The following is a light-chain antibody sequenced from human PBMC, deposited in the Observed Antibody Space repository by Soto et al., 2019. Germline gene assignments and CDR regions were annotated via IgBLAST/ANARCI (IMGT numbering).Light chain of an antibody. Sequence: VGTQSLTIQAVSPGERATLSCRASQAVSSNFAWNQHSPGQAPRLHIYGAYTRAPGIPARFSGSGSGTGFTLTISSLQSEDLAVYYCQHAKSRHPRTFGQGTKVDI. V-gene: IGKV3-15*01. CDR3: QHAKSRHPRT. CDR1: QAVSSN. CDR2: GAY. J-gene: IGKJ1*01.